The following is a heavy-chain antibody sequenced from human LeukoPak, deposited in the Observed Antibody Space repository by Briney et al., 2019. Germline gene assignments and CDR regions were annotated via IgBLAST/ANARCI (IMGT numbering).Heavy chain of an antibody. CDR1: GFTFSSYA. CDR2: ISGSGGST. D-gene: IGHD2/OR15-2a*01. V-gene: IGHV3-23*01. Sequence: GGSLRLSCAASGFTFSSYAMNWVRQAPGKGLEWVSAISGSGGSTYYADSVKGRFTISRDNSRNTLYLQMNSLRAEDTAVYYCARSGLSRFGFWGQGTLVTVSS. CDR3: ARSGLSRFGF. J-gene: IGHJ4*02.